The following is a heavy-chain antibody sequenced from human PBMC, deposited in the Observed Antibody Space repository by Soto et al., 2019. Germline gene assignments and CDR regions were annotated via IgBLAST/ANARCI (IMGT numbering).Heavy chain of an antibody. CDR3: ARDQGGFCSVGTCRPRVFDI. V-gene: IGHV4-4*02. CDR1: SGSISSSNW. Sequence: PSETLSLTCAVSSGSISSSNWWSWVRQPPGKGLEWIGEIYHSGSTNYNPSLKSRVTISVDKSKNQFSLKLSSVTAADTAVYYCARDQGGFCSVGTCRPRVFDIGAQGKMVT. CDR2: IYHSGST. J-gene: IGHJ3*02. D-gene: IGHD2-15*01.